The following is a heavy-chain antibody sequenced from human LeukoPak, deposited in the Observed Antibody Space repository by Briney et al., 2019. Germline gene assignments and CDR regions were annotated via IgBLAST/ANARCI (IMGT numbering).Heavy chain of an antibody. V-gene: IGHV3-66*01. CDR2: IYSGGST. Sequence: GGSLRLSCAASGFTVSSNYMSWVRQAPGKGLEWVSVIYSGGSTYYADSVKGRFTISRDNSKNTLYLLMNSLRAEDTAVYYCAGTEKGVHFDYWGQGTLVTVSS. J-gene: IGHJ4*02. D-gene: IGHD2-8*02. CDR3: AGTEKGVHFDY. CDR1: GFTVSSNY.